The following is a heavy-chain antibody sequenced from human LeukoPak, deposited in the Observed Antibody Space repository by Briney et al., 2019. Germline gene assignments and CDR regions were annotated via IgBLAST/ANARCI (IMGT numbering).Heavy chain of an antibody. CDR2: IYYSGST. D-gene: IGHD4-23*01. CDR1: GGSISSSSYY. CDR3: ARQVAYGGNVGNDY. V-gene: IGHV4-39*01. J-gene: IGHJ4*02. Sequence: PSETLSLTCTVSGGSISSSSYYWGWIRQPPGKGLEWIGSIYYSGSTYYNPSLKSRVTISVDTSKNQFSLKLSSVTAADTAVYYCARQVAYGGNVGNDYWGQGTLVTVSS.